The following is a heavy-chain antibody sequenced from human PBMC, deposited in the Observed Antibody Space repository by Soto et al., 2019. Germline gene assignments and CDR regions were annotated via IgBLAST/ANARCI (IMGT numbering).Heavy chain of an antibody. Sequence: PRGPLSLSYEASGVTFIINGIHCVGKAQGKGLEWVAVTWYDGSNKYYADSVEGRFTISRDNSKNTLYLQMSCLRAEDTGVYYSGRRGNNKKLDYWAQRPLVTGTS. D-gene: IGHD3-16*01. CDR1: GVTFIING. V-gene: IGHV3-33*01. CDR3: GRRGNNKKLDY. CDR2: TWYDGSNK. J-gene: IGHJ4*02.